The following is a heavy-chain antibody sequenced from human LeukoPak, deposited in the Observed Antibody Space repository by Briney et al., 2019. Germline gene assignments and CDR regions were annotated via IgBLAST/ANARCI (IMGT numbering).Heavy chain of an antibody. CDR2: IYYSGST. V-gene: IGHV4-39*07. CDR3: ATALGRPYYYDSSGFGY. J-gene: IGHJ4*02. Sequence: KSSETLSLTCTVSGGSISSSSYYWGWIRQPPGKGLEWIGSIYYSGSTYYNPSLKSRVTISVDTSKNQFSLKLSSVTAADTAVYYCATALGRPYYYDSSGFGYWGQGTLVTVSS. D-gene: IGHD3-22*01. CDR1: GGSISSSSYY.